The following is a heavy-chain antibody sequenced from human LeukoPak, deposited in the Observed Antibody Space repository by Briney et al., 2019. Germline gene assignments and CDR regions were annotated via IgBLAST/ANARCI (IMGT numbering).Heavy chain of an antibody. CDR2: IYYSGST. J-gene: IGHJ6*02. CDR3: ARLGIVGAMGYYYYGMDV. D-gene: IGHD1-26*01. V-gene: IGHV4-39*01. Sequence: WVRQAPGKGLEWIGSIYYSGSTYYNPSLKSRVTISVDTSKNQFSLKLSSVTAADTAVYYCARLGIVGAMGYYYYGMDVWGQGTTVTVSS.